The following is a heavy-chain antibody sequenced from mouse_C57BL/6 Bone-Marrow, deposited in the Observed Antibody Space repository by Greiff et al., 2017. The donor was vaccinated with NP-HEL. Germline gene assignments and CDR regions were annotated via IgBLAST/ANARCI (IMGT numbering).Heavy chain of an antibody. V-gene: IGHV1-50*01. J-gene: IGHJ3*01. CDR3: ARSSTMVTRFAY. D-gene: IGHD2-2*01. Sequence: QVHVKQPGAELVKPGASVKLSCKASGYTFTSYWMQWVKQRPGQGLEWIGEIDPSDSYTNYNQKFKGKATLTVDTSSSTAYMQLSSLTSEDSAVYYCARSSTMVTRFAYWGQGTLVTVSA. CDR2: IDPSDSYT. CDR1: GYTFTSYW.